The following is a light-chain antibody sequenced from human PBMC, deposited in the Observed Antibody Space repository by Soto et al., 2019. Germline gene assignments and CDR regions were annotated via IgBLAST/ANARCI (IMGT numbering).Light chain of an antibody. V-gene: IGKV1-33*01. J-gene: IGKJ4*01. CDR1: QDISNY. CDR3: QQYDNLSALT. CDR2: DAS. Sequence: DIQMTQSPSSLSASVGDRVTITCQASQDISNYLNWYQQKPGKAPKLLIYDASNLETVVPSRFSGSGSGTDFTFTISSLQPEDIATYYCQQYDNLSALTFGGGTKVEIK.